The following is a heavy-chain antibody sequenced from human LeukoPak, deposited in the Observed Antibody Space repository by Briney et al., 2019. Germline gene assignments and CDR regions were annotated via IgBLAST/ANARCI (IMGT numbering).Heavy chain of an antibody. CDR1: GFTFSSYP. CDR2: ISFDGRNK. V-gene: IGHV3-30*01. J-gene: IGHJ4*02. CDR3: ARDGPHDY. Sequence: GGSLRLSCAASGFTFSSYPMHWVRQAPGKGLEWVAVISFDGRNKYYADSVNGRFTISRDTSENKLFLQMDSLRTEDTALYYCARDGPHDYWGQGTLVTVSS.